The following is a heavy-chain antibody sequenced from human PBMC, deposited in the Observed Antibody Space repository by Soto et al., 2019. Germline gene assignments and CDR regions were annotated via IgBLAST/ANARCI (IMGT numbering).Heavy chain of an antibody. CDR1: RFTFSSYS. D-gene: IGHD3-22*01. CDR3: ARGGYDLNSFDP. J-gene: IGHJ5*02. Sequence: EVQLVESGGGLVKPGGSLRLSCAASRFTFSSYSMGWVRQAPGKGLEWVAYISSSGSYIYYADSVKGRFTVSRDNAKKSVLLQMNSLRAEDTAVYYCARGGYDLNSFDPWGQGTLVTVSS. V-gene: IGHV3-21*01. CDR2: ISSSGSYI.